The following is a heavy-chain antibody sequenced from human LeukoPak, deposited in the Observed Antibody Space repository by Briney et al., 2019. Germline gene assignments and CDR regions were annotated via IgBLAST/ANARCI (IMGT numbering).Heavy chain of an antibody. CDR3: ARDRYCSSTSCYARVYGY. V-gene: IGHV3-11*04. CDR2: ISSSGSTI. Sequence: GGSLRLSCAASGFTFSDYYMSWVRQAPGKGLEWVSYISSSGSTIYYADSVKGRFTISRDNAKNSLYLQMNSLRAEDTAVYYCARDRYCSSTSCYARVYGYWGQGTLVTVSS. D-gene: IGHD2-2*01. CDR1: GFTFSDYY. J-gene: IGHJ4*02.